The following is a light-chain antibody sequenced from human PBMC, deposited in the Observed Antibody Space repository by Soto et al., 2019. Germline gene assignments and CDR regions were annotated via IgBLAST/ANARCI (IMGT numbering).Light chain of an antibody. CDR3: SSSGGSNGFVV. J-gene: IGLJ2*01. CDR1: SGDVGGYTY. Sequence: QSVLTQPPSASESPGQSVTISCTGVSGDVGGYTYVSWYQHYPGKAPKLLIYEVSKRPQGVPDRFTGSKSGNTASLTVSGLQPDDEADYYCSSSGGSNGFVVFGGGTKLTVL. V-gene: IGLV2-8*01. CDR2: EVS.